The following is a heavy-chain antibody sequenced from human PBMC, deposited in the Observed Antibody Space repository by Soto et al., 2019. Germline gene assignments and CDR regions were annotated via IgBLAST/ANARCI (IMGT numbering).Heavy chain of an antibody. CDR3: ARDGDIQGGPPPKNYAMDV. V-gene: IGHV3-33*08. D-gene: IGHD5-12*01. CDR1: GFTFRNFG. J-gene: IGHJ6*02. Sequence: QVRLVESGGGVVQPGRSLRLSCSASGFTFRNFGFHWVRQAPGKGLEWVALIWYDGSNKYYAESLKGRVSISRDNSKNTLYLEMKSLRFEDTAVSYCARDGDIQGGPPPKNYAMDVWGQGTTVTVSS. CDR2: IWYDGSNK.